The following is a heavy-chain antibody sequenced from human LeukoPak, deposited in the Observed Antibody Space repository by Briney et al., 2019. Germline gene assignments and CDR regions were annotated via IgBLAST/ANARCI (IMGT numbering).Heavy chain of an antibody. D-gene: IGHD3-3*01. CDR3: ARSRGLRFLEWLYRSGWFDP. CDR1: GGSFSGYY. V-gene: IGHV4-34*01. CDR2: INHSGST. J-gene: IGHJ5*02. Sequence: SETLSLTCAVYGGSFSGYYWSWIRQPPGKGLEWIGEINHSGSTNYNPSLKSRVTISVDTSKNQFSLKLSSVTAADTAVYYCARSRGLRFLEWLYRSGWFDPWGQGTLVTVSS.